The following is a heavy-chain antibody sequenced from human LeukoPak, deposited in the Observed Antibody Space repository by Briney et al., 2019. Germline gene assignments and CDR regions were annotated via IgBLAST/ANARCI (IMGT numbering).Heavy chain of an antibody. CDR3: VRDPSGSGFAFDS. CDR2: ISYDGSNK. CDR1: GFTFSSYA. V-gene: IGHV3-30-3*01. D-gene: IGHD1-1*01. J-gene: IGHJ4*02. Sequence: GGSLRLSCAASGFTFSSYAMHWVRQAPGKGLEWVAVISYDGSNKYYADSVKGRFTISRDNSEDTLYLQMNSLRAEDTAVYYCVRDPSGSGFAFDSWGQGALVTVSS.